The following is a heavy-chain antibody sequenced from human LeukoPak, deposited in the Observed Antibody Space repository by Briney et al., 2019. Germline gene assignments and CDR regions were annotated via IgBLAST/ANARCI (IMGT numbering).Heavy chain of an antibody. CDR1: GFTFSSYS. Sequence: GGSLRLSCAASGFTFSSYSMNWVRQAPGKGLEWVSSISSSSSYIYYADSVKGRFTISRDNVKNSLYLQMNSLRAEDTAVYYCARDSGSGSYLDYWGRGTLVTVSS. V-gene: IGHV3-21*01. CDR3: ARDSGSGSYLDY. D-gene: IGHD3-10*01. J-gene: IGHJ4*02. CDR2: ISSSSSYI.